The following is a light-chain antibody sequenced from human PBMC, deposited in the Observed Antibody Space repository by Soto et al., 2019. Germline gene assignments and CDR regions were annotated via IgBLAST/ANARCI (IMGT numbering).Light chain of an antibody. V-gene: IGLV6-57*04. CDR3: QSYDSTTVI. J-gene: IGLJ2*01. CDR2: EHN. CDR1: SGGIASNY. Sequence: NFMLTQPHSVSESPGKTVTISCTRSSGGIASNYVQWYQQRPGSAPTTVIYEHNQRPSGVPDRFSGSTDGSSNSASLTISGLQTEDEADYYCQSYDSTTVIFGGATKVTVL.